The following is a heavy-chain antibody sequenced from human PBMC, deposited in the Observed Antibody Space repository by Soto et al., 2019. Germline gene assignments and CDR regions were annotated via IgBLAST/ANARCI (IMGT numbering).Heavy chain of an antibody. V-gene: IGHV1-69*12. CDR3: AIALFDGSGRGGPDY. J-gene: IGHJ4*02. Sequence: QVQLVQSGAEVKKPGSSVKVSCKASGGTFSSYAISWVRQAPGQGLEWMGGIIPIFGTANYAQKFQGRVRITAEESTRTAYMGLSSLRSEDTAVYYCAIALFDGSGRGGPDYWGQGTLVTVSS. CDR2: IIPIFGTA. CDR1: GGTFSSYA. D-gene: IGHD3-10*01.